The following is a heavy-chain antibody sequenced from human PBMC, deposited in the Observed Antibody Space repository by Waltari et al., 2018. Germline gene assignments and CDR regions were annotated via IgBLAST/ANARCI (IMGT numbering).Heavy chain of an antibody. V-gene: IGHV3-9*01. Sequence: EVQLVESGGGLVQPGRSLRLSCAASGSTFDDYAIHWVRQAPGKGLEWVAGINWNSGSIGYGDSVKGRFTISRDNARNSLYLQMNSLTAEDTALYYCVKKNDEVYDRNGLVYDAFDMWGQGTMVSVSS. CDR1: GSTFDDYA. CDR3: VKKNDEVYDRNGLVYDAFDM. J-gene: IGHJ3*02. CDR2: INWNSGSI. D-gene: IGHD3-22*01.